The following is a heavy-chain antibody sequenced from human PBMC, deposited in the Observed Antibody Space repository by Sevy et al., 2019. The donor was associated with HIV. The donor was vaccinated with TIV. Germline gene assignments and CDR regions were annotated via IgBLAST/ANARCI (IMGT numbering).Heavy chain of an antibody. Sequence: SGPTLVKSTQTLTLTCTFSGFSLSTSGVGVGWIRQPPGKALEWLVLIYWNDDKRYSPSLKSRLTITKDTSKNQVVLTMTNMDPVDTATYYSAHTIAAAGIPDYYFDYWGQGTLVTVSS. CDR1: GFSLSTSGVG. V-gene: IGHV2-5*01. D-gene: IGHD6-13*01. J-gene: IGHJ4*02. CDR2: IYWNDDK. CDR3: AHTIAAAGIPDYYFDY.